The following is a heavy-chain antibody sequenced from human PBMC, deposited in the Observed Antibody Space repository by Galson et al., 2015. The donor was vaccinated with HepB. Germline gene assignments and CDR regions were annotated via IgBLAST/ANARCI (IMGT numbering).Heavy chain of an antibody. Sequence: SVKVSCKVSGYTLTDLSMHWVRQAPGKGLEWMGGFDPEDGETIYAQKFQGRVTMTEDTSTDTAYMELSSLRSEDTAVYYCATCRGSSCNRGMDVWGQGTTVTVSS. D-gene: IGHD6-13*01. CDR2: FDPEDGET. CDR3: ATCRGSSCNRGMDV. J-gene: IGHJ6*02. CDR1: GYTLTDLS. V-gene: IGHV1-24*01.